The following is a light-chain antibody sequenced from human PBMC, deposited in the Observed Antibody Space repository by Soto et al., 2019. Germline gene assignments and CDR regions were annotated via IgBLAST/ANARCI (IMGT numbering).Light chain of an antibody. J-gene: IGKJ1*01. CDR1: QSLVYSDGNTY. V-gene: IGKV2-30*01. Sequence: VLTQSPLSLSVTLGQPASISCRSSQSLVYSDGNTYLNWFHQRPGQSPRRLIYKVSKRDSGVPDRFSGSGSGTDFTLSISRVEADDVGVYYCMQALQTPLTFGQGTKVDIK. CDR2: KVS. CDR3: MQALQTPLT.